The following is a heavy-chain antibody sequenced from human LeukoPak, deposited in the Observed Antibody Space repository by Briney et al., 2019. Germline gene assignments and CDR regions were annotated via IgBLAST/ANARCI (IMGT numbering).Heavy chain of an antibody. Sequence: PGGSLRLSCTASGFTFGDYAMSWFRQAPGKGLEWVSVIYSGGSTYYADSVKGRFTISRDNSKNTLYLQMNSLRAEDTAVYYCARELMVRGGTGFDYWGQGTLVTVSS. J-gene: IGHJ4*02. CDR1: GFTFGDYA. V-gene: IGHV3-53*01. CDR3: ARELMVRGGTGFDY. D-gene: IGHD3-10*01. CDR2: IYSGGST.